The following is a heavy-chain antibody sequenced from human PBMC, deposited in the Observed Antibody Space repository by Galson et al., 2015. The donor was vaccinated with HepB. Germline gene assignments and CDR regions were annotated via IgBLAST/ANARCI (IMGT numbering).Heavy chain of an antibody. Sequence: SVKVSCKASGYTFTSYYMHWVRQAPGQGLEWMGIINPSGGSTSYAQKLQGRVTMTRDTSTSTVYMELSSLRSEDTAVYYCARDATGIAVAGPPNWFDPWGQGTLVTVSS. CDR1: GYTFTSYY. V-gene: IGHV1-46*04. J-gene: IGHJ5*02. D-gene: IGHD6-19*01. CDR3: ARDATGIAVAGPPNWFDP. CDR2: INPSGGST.